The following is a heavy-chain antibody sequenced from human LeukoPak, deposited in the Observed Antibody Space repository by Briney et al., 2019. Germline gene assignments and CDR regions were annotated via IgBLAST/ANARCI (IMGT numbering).Heavy chain of an antibody. Sequence: ASVTVSCKASGYTFTGYYMHWVRQAPGQGLEWMGWINPNSGGTNYAQTFQGRVTMTRDTSISTAYMELSRLRSDDTAVYYCAGDLQRRAWFDPWGQGTLVTVSS. D-gene: IGHD6-25*01. CDR3: AGDLQRRAWFDP. CDR2: INPNSGGT. J-gene: IGHJ5*02. CDR1: GYTFTGYY. V-gene: IGHV1-2*02.